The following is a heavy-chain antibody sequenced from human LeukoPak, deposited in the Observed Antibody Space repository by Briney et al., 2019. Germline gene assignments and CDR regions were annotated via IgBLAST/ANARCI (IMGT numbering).Heavy chain of an antibody. CDR2: TYYRSKWYN. J-gene: IGHJ5*02. D-gene: IGHD6-13*01. V-gene: IGHV6-1*01. CDR1: GDSVSSNSAA. CDR3: ALTAAGTYAESLINWFDP. Sequence: SQTLSLTCAISGDSVSSNSAAWNWIRQSPSRGLEWLGRTYYRSKWYNDYAVSVKSRITINPDTSKNQFSLQLNSVTPEDTAVYYCALTAAGTYAESLINWFDPWGQGTPVTVSS.